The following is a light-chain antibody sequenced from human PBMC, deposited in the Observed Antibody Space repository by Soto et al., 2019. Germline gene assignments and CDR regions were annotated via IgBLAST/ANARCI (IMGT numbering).Light chain of an antibody. CDR1: NSDVDY. V-gene: IGLV2-14*01. CDR3: SSSTSSKTFV. Sequence: QSVLTQPASVSGAPGQSITISCTGTNSDVDYVSWHQQHPGKAPKLMIYEVIKRSSGVSTRFSGSKSGNTASLTISGLQAEDEAGYYCSSSTSSKTFVFGTGTKVT. CDR2: EVI. J-gene: IGLJ1*01.